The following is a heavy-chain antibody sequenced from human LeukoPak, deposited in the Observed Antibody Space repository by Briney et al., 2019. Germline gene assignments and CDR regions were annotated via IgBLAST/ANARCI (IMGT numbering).Heavy chain of an antibody. CDR1: GFTFSGSA. Sequence: GGSLRLSCAASGFTFSGSAIHWVRQASGKGLVWVSRINRDGSSTSYVDSVKGRFTISRDNAKNTLYLQMNSLRAEDTAVYYCASGEFDYYDSIMFGGQGTLVTVSS. J-gene: IGHJ4*02. CDR3: ASGEFDYYDSIMF. CDR2: INRDGSST. D-gene: IGHD3-22*01. V-gene: IGHV3-74*01.